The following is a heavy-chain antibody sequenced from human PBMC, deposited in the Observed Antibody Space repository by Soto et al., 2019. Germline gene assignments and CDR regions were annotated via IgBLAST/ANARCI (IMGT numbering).Heavy chain of an antibody. V-gene: IGHV4-4*02. CDR2: IYHSGST. CDR3: ARSALAGTRFDY. CDR1: GGSISSSNW. Sequence: QVQLQESGPGLVKPSGTLSLTCAVSGGSISSSNWWSWVRQPPGKGLEWIGEIYHSGSTNYNPSLQPRATISADKAKNHFSLTLNSVTAADTAVYYCARSALAGTRFDYWGQGTLVTFSS. J-gene: IGHJ4*02. D-gene: IGHD6-19*01.